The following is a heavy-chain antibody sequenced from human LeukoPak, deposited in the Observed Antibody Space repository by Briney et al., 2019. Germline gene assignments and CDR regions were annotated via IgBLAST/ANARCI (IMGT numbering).Heavy chain of an antibody. CDR1: GGSSSGYY. V-gene: IGHV4-34*01. J-gene: IGHJ4*02. CDR2: ITHSGST. CDR3: ASRRHYYDILTGYDY. Sequence: SETLSLTCAVYGGSSSGYYWSWIRQPPGKGLEWIGEITHSGSTNYNPSLKSRVTISVDTSKNQFSLRLSSVTAADTAVYYCASRRHYYDILTGYDYWGQGTLVTVSS. D-gene: IGHD3-9*01.